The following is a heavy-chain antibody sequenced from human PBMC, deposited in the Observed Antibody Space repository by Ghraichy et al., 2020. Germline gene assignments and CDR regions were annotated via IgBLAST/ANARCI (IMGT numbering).Heavy chain of an antibody. CDR1: GFTFRSSE. J-gene: IGHJ4*02. Sequence: GGSLRLSCAVSGFTFRSSEFNWVRQAPGKGLEWVSYIRSSGFSTFYADSVKGRFTISRDNAKNSLHLQMNGLRAEDSAVYYCAGEMGAGRGDCLDYWGQGTLVTVST. V-gene: IGHV3-48*03. CDR2: IRSSGFST. CDR3: AGEMGAGRGDCLDY. D-gene: IGHD2-21*01.